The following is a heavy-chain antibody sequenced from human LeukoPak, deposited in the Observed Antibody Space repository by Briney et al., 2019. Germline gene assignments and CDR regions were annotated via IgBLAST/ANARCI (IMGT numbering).Heavy chain of an antibody. V-gene: IGHV4-31*03. CDR2: IYYSGST. Sequence: PSETLSLTCTVSGGSFSSGGYYWSWIRQHPGKGLEWIGYIYYSGSTYYNPSLKSRVTISVDTSKNQFSLKLSSVTAADTAVYYCARYSSGYPCGMDVWGQGTTVTVSS. CDR3: ARYSSGYPCGMDV. CDR1: GGSFSSGGYY. J-gene: IGHJ6*02. D-gene: IGHD6-19*01.